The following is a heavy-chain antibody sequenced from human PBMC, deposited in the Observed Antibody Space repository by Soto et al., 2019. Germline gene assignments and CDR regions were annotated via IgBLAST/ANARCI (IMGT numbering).Heavy chain of an antibody. D-gene: IGHD2-2*01. CDR1: GYTFTSYG. V-gene: IGHV1-18*01. CDR3: ARERGYCSSTSCSHWSYSWYNKGKPYYYYGMDV. CDR2: ISAYNGNT. Sequence: ASVKVSCKASGYTFTSYGISWVRQAPGQGREWMGWISAYNGNTNYAQKFQGRVTITADKSTSTAYMELSSLRSEDTAVYYCARERGYCSSTSCSHWSYSWYNKGKPYYYYGMDVWGQGTTVTVSS. J-gene: IGHJ6*02.